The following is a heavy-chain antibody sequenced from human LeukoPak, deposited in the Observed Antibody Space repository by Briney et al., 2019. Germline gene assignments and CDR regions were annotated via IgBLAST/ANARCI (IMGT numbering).Heavy chain of an antibody. D-gene: IGHD2-8*01. CDR3: AREGGLGYCTNGVCYQGNWFDP. V-gene: IGHV4-4*07. J-gene: IGHJ5*02. CDR2: IYTSGST. CDR1: GGSISSYY. Sequence: SETLSLTCTVSGGSISSYYWSWIRQPAGKGLEWIGRIYTSGSTNYNPSLKSRVTMSVDTSKNQFSLKLSSVTAADTAVYYCAREGGLGYCTNGVCYQGNWFDPWGQGTLVTVSS.